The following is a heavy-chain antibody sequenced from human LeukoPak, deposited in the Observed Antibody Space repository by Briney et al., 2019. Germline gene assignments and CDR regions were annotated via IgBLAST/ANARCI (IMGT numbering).Heavy chain of an antibody. CDR1: GYTFTGYY. V-gene: IGHV1-2*02. D-gene: IGHD6-6*01. J-gene: IGHJ6*03. CDR3: ARGGIAARPYYYYMDV. CDR2: INPNSGGT. Sequence: ASVKVSCKASGYTFTGYYMHWVRQAPGQGLGWMGWINPNSGGTNYAQKFQGRVTMTRDTSISTAYMELSRLRSDDTAVYYCARGGIAARPYYYYMDVWGKGTTVTVSS.